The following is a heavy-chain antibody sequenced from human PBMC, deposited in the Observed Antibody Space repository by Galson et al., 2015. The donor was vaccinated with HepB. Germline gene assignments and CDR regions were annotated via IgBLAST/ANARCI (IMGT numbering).Heavy chain of an antibody. CDR1: GFTFSSYA. D-gene: IGHD4-11*01. CDR3: ANRDDYSNYFRSSYYYYYYMDV. J-gene: IGHJ6*03. V-gene: IGHV3-23*01. CDR2: ISGSGGST. Sequence: SLRLSCAASGFTFSSYAMSWVRQAPGKGLEWVSAISGSGGSTYYADSVKGRFTISRDNSKNTLYLQMNSLRAEDTAVYYCANRDDYSNYFRSSYYYYYYMDVWGKGTTVTVSS.